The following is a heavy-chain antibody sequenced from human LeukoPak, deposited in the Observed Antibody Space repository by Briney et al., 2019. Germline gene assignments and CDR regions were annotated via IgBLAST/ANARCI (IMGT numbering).Heavy chain of an antibody. D-gene: IGHD3-10*01. CDR1: GFTVSSNY. CDR3: AVGSGSFYYYGMDV. Sequence: GFLRLSRAASGFTVSSNYKNRVRQAPGKGLELVSVIYSGGSTYYADSVKGRFTISRDNSKNTLYLQMNSLRAEDTAVYYCAVGSGSFYYYGMDVWGQGTTVTVSS. V-gene: IGHV3-66*01. J-gene: IGHJ6*02. CDR2: IYSGGST.